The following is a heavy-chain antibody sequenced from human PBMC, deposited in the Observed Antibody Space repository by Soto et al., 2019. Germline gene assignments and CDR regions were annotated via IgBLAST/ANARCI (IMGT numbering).Heavy chain of an antibody. D-gene: IGHD3-22*01. CDR2: ISAYNGNT. CDR3: ARDRLYYDSSGYYYRGAFDI. Sequence: QVQLVQSGAEVKKPGASVKVSCKASGYTFTSYGISWVRQAPGQGLEWMGWISAYNGNTNYAQKLQGRVTMNTGTSTSTAYMGLRSLRSDDTAVYYCARDRLYYDSSGYYYRGAFDIWGQGTMVTVSS. CDR1: GYTFTSYG. J-gene: IGHJ3*02. V-gene: IGHV1-18*01.